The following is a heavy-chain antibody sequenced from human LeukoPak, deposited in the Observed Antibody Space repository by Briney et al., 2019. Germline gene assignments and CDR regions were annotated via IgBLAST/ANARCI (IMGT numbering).Heavy chain of an antibody. Sequence: PGGSLRLSCAASGFTFSSYGMTWVRQAPGKGLEWVANIKLDVSETYYVDSVRGRFTISRDNTKNSLYLQMDSLRAEDTAVYYCARKGNAFDFWGQGTMVTVSS. CDR3: ARKGNAFDF. V-gene: IGHV3-7*01. J-gene: IGHJ3*01. D-gene: IGHD3-10*01. CDR2: IKLDVSET. CDR1: GFTFSSYG.